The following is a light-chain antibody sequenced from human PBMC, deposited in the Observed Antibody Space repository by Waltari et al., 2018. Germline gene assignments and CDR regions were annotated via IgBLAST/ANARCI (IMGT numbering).Light chain of an antibody. CDR1: QGIRSW. J-gene: IGKJ4*01. CDR2: AAS. V-gene: IGKV1D-12*01. CDR3: QQAASFPLT. Sequence: DIQMTQPPSSVSASVGDRVTITCRASQGIRSWLAWFQQKPGKAPNLLIYAASSLQSGVPSRFSGSGSGTDFTLTISSLQPEDFATYYCQQAASFPLTFGGGTKVEIK.